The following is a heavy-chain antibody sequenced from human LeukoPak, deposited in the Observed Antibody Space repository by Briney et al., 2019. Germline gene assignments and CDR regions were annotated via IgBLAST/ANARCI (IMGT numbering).Heavy chain of an antibody. CDR2: IYSGGST. Sequence: HAGGSLRLSCAASGFTVSSNYMSWVRQAPGKGLEWVSVIYSGGSTYYADSVKGRFTISRDNSKNTLYLQMNSLRAEDTAVYYCAREGDYDGKNYRGQGTLVTVSS. V-gene: IGHV3-53*01. CDR1: GFTVSSNY. J-gene: IGHJ4*02. CDR3: AREGDYDGKNY. D-gene: IGHD4-17*01.